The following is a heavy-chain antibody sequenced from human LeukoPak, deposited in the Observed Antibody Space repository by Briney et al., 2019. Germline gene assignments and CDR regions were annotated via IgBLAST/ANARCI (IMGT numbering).Heavy chain of an antibody. CDR2: ISGSGGST. V-gene: IGHV3-23*01. J-gene: IGHJ4*02. Sequence: PGGSLRLSCAASGFTFSSYAMSWVRQAPGKGLEWVSAISGSGGSTYYADSVKGRFTISRDNSKNTLYLQMNSLRAEDTAVYYCAKESLIVVVPAAILDYWGQGTLVTVSS. CDR1: GFTFSSYA. D-gene: IGHD2-2*02. CDR3: AKESLIVVVPAAILDY.